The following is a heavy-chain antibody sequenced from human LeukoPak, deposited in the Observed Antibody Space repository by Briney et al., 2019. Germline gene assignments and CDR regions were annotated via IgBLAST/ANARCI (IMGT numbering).Heavy chain of an antibody. CDR3: ARGRYCSGGSCSYYYYMDV. D-gene: IGHD2-15*01. V-gene: IGHV4-34*01. J-gene: IGHJ6*03. CDR1: GGSFSGYY. CDR2: INHSGST. Sequence: SETLSLTCAVYGGSFSGYYWSWIRQPPGKGLEWIGEINHSGSTNYNPSLKSRVTISVDTSKNQFSLKLSSVTAADTAVYYCARGRYCSGGSCSYYYYMDVWGKGTTVTVSS.